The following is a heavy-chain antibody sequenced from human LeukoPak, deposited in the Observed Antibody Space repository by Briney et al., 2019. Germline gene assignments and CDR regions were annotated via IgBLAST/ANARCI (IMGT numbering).Heavy chain of an antibody. CDR1: GDTFNSYA. J-gene: IGHJ4*02. CDR2: IIPIFATT. CDR3: ARDLANWGSSFDY. V-gene: IGHV1-69*05. Sequence: ASVKVSCKASGDTFNSYAISWVRQAPGQGLEWMGRIIPIFATTNYAQKFQGRVTITTDESTSTAYMELSSLTSEDTAVYYCARDLANWGSSFDYWGQGTLVTVSS. D-gene: IGHD7-27*01.